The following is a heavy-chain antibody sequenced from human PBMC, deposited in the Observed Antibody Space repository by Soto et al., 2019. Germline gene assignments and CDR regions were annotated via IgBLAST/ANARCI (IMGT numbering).Heavy chain of an antibody. CDR3: AKGADSSGSESAFDL. D-gene: IGHD3-22*01. CDR1: GGTFSAYP. CDR2: IIPILDIT. J-gene: IGHJ3*01. Sequence: QVQLVQSGAEVKKPGSSVKVSCKTSGGTFSAYPFNWVRHAPGQGLEWMGRIIPILDITDYSQNFQGRVTITADKSTNTAYMDLTSLRSEDTAMYFCAKGADSSGSESAFDLWGQGTLITVSS. V-gene: IGHV1-69*02.